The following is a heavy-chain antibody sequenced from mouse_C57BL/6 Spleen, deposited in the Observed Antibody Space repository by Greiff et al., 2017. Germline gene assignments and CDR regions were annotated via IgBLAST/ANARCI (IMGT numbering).Heavy chain of an antibody. Sequence: VQLQQSGPGLVKPSQSLSLTCSVTGYSITSGYYWNWIRQFPGNKLEWMGYISYDGSNNYNPSLKNRISITRDTSKNQFFLKLNSVTTEDTATYYCARWDYGLYAMDYWGQGTTVTVSS. D-gene: IGHD1-1*01. CDR2: ISYDGSN. CDR3: ARWDYGLYAMDY. J-gene: IGHJ4*01. CDR1: GYSITSGYY. V-gene: IGHV3-6*01.